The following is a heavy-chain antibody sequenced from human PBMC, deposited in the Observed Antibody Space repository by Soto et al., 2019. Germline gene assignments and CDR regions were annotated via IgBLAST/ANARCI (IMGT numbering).Heavy chain of an antibody. CDR2: MSYSRST. V-gene: IGHV4-39*01. Sequence: SETLSLTCFVSGGSISSNNYYWGWIRQPPGKGLEWIGSMSYSRSTYYNPSLKSRVTISVDTSKNQFSLKLTSVTAADTAVYYCASHLLPINRGGGYFDYWGQGPLVTVSS. D-gene: IGHD3-16*01. J-gene: IGHJ4*02. CDR3: ASHLLPINRGGGYFDY. CDR1: GGSISSNNYY.